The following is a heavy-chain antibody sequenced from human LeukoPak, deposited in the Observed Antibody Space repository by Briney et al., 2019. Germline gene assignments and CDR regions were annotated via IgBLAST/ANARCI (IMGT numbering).Heavy chain of an antibody. J-gene: IGHJ6*03. CDR3: ARDRGYCSSTSCPLYYYYMDV. CDR2: IYTSGST. V-gene: IGHV4-61*02. CDR1: GGSISSGSYY. D-gene: IGHD2-2*01. Sequence: PSETLSLTCTVSGGSISSGSYYWSWIRQPAGKGLVWIGRIYTSGSTNYNPSLKSRVTISVDTSKNQFSLKLSSVTAADTAVYYCARDRGYCSSTSCPLYYYYMDVWGKGTTVTVSS.